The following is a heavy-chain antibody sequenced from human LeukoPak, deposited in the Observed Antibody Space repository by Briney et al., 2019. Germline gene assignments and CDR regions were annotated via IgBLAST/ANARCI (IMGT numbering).Heavy chain of an antibody. CDR2: ISGSGGST. Sequence: GGSLRLSCAASGFTFSSYAMSWVREAPGKGLEWGSAISGSGGSTYYADSVKGRFTISRDNSKNTLYLQMNSLRAEDTAVYYCAKDGYSSGWYLAPVYYYYMDVWGKGTTVTISS. V-gene: IGHV3-23*01. J-gene: IGHJ6*03. CDR1: GFTFSSYA. CDR3: AKDGYSSGWYLAPVYYYYMDV. D-gene: IGHD6-19*01.